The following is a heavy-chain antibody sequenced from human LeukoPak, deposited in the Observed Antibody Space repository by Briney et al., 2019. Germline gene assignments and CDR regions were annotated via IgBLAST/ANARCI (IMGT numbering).Heavy chain of an antibody. J-gene: IGHJ4*02. CDR1: GFTFSSYS. V-gene: IGHV3-21*01. CDR3: ARAYSSGCN. D-gene: IGHD6-19*01. Sequence: GGSLRLSCAASGFTFSSYSMNWVRQAPGKGLEWVSSISISSSYIYYADSVKGRFPISRASAKNSLYLQMNRLRTWATAVFYCARAYSSGCNWGQGTLVSVSS. CDR2: ISISSSYI.